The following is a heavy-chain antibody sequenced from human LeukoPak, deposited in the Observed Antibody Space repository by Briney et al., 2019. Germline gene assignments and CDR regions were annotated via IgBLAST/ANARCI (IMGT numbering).Heavy chain of an antibody. CDR1: GFTFRSHS. D-gene: IGHD2-15*01. V-gene: IGHV3-21*01. CDR2: INSSSSYI. J-gene: IGHJ4*02. CDR3: ARDYLGYCSGGSCYGFDY. Sequence: GGSLRLSCAASGFTFRSHSMNWVRQAPGKGVEGVSSINSSSSYIYYADSVKGRFTISRDNAKNSLYLQMNSLRAEDTAVYYCARDYLGYCSGGSCYGFDYWGQGTLVTVSS.